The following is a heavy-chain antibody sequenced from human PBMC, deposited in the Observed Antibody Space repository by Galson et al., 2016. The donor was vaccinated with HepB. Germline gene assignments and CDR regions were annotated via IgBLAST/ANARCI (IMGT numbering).Heavy chain of an antibody. J-gene: IGHJ4*02. CDR3: AKVSPRSSWFQYYFDY. Sequence: SLRLSCAASGFTFDDYAMHWVRQPPGKGLEWVSGISWLGGNIGYADSVKGRFTISRDNAKKSLYLQMNSLRPEDTAFYYCAKVSPRSSWFQYYFDYWGQGTLVAVSS. D-gene: IGHD6-19*01. CDR2: ISWLGGNI. CDR1: GFTFDDYA. V-gene: IGHV3-9*01.